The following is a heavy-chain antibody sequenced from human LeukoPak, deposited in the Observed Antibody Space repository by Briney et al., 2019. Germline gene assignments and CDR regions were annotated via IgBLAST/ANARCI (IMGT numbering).Heavy chain of an antibody. J-gene: IGHJ6*02. D-gene: IGHD3/OR15-3a*01. CDR1: GVTFSSYW. CDR3: SRGLRTQPPPYYSYGMDV. Sequence: SGGTLKLSCAASGVTFSSYWMRWVRQAPGKGLVCVSRINSDGSSTSYADYVKGRFPVSRDNAKNTLYLQMNSLRAEDTAVYYCSRGLRTQPPPYYSYGMDVWGQGTTVTVSS. V-gene: IGHV3-74*01. CDR2: INSDGSST.